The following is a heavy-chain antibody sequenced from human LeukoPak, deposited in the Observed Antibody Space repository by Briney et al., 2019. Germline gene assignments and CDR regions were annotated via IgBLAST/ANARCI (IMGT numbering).Heavy chain of an antibody. CDR1: GFTFSSYA. J-gene: IGHJ4*03. D-gene: IGHD3-3*01. V-gene: IGHV3-30*01. CDR3: VRDLKEFWGGYTLPDC. Sequence: GGSLRLSCAASGFTFSSYAMHWVRQAPGKGLEWVAVISYDGSNKYYADSVKGRFTISRDNSKNTLYLQMNSLRAEDTAVYYLVRDLKEFWGGYTLPDCWGQGTPVTVSS. CDR2: ISYDGSNK.